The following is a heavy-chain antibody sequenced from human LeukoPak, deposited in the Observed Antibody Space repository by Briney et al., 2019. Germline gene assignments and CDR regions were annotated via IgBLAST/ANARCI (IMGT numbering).Heavy chain of an antibody. D-gene: IGHD3-22*01. J-gene: IGHJ2*01. V-gene: IGHV4-39*01. Sequence: SETLTLTCTVSGGSISSSSYYWGWIRQPPGKGLEWIGSIYYSRSTYYNPSLKSRVTISVDTSKNQFSLKLSSLTAADTAVYYCARGVTMIVVVIHDWYFDLWGRGTLVTVSS. CDR2: IYYSRST. CDR3: ARGVTMIVVVIHDWYFDL. CDR1: GGSISSSSYY.